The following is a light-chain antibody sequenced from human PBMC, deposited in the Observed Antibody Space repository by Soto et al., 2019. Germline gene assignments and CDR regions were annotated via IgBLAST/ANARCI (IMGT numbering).Light chain of an antibody. CDR3: SSYTSSSTLYV. V-gene: IGLV2-14*01. J-gene: IGLJ1*01. Sequence: TSSDVGGYNYVSWYQQHPGKAPKLMIYEVSNRPSGVSNRFSGSKSSNTASLTISGLQAEDEADYYCSSYTSSSTLYVFGTGTKVTVL. CDR2: EVS. CDR1: SSDVGGYNY.